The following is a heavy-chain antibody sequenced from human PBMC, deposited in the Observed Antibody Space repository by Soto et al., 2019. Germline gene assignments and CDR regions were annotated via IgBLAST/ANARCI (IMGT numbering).Heavy chain of an antibody. J-gene: IGHJ6*02. CDR2: INHSGST. V-gene: IGHV4-34*01. CDR1: GGSFSGYY. CDR3: ARGSGYYHYYYYYGMDV. D-gene: IGHD3-22*01. Sequence: SETLSLTCAVYGGSFSGYYWSWIRQPPGKGLEWIGEINHSGSTNYNPSLKSRVTISVDTSKNQFSLKLSSVTAADTAVYYCARGSGYYHYYYYYGMDVRGQGTTVTVPS.